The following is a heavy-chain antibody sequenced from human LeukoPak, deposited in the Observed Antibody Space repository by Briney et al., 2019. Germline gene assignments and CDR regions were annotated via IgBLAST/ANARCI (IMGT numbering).Heavy chain of an antibody. D-gene: IGHD6-13*01. CDR3: ARASIAAAGNPFDY. Sequence: PSETLSLTCTVSGGSISSYYWSWIRQPPGKGLEWIGYIYYSGSTNYNPSLKSRVTISVDTSKNQFSLKLSSVTAADTAVYYCARASIAAAGNPFDYWGQGTLVTVSS. CDR2: IYYSGST. V-gene: IGHV4-59*01. J-gene: IGHJ4*02. CDR1: GGSISSYY.